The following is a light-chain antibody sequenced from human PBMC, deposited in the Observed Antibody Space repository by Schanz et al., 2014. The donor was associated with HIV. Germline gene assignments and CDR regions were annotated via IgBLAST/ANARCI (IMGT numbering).Light chain of an antibody. J-gene: IGLJ1*01. Sequence: QSALTQPASVSGSPGQSISISCTGTSSDVGGYNYVSWYQQHPGRAPKLMIYEGSNRPSGVPDRFSGSKSGTSASLAITGLQAEDEADYYCQSYDSSLSSYVFGSGTKLTVL. CDR2: EGS. CDR1: SSDVGGYNY. CDR3: QSYDSSLSSYV. V-gene: IGLV2-14*01.